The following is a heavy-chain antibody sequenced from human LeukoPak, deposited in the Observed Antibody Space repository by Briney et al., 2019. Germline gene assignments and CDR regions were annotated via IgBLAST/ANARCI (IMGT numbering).Heavy chain of an antibody. CDR1: GGSFSGYY. CDR2: INHSGST. CDR3: ARDIPVGIAAGYYYYYGMDV. D-gene: IGHD6-13*01. V-gene: IGHV4-34*01. Sequence: PSETLSLTCAVYGGSFSGYYWSWIRQPPGKGLEWIGEINHSGSTNYNPSLKSRVTISVDTSKNQFSLKLSSVTAADTAVYYCARDIPVGIAAGYYYYYGMDVWGQGTTVTVSS. J-gene: IGHJ6*02.